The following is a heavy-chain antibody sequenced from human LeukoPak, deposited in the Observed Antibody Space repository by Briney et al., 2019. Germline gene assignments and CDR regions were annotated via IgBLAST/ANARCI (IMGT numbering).Heavy chain of an antibody. J-gene: IGHJ6*02. Sequence: GGSLRLSCAASGFTFSSYSMNWVRQAPGKGLEWVSYISSTSSIIYYADSVKGRFTISRDNTKSSLYLQMNSLRDEDTAIYYCARGSSSWSNYYYYAMDVWGQGTTVTVSS. CDR3: ARGSSSWSNYYYYAMDV. D-gene: IGHD6-13*01. CDR1: GFTFSSYS. CDR2: ISSTSSII. V-gene: IGHV3-48*02.